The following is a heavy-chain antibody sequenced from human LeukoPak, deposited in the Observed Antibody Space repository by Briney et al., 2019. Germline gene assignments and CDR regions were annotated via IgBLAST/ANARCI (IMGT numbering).Heavy chain of an antibody. V-gene: IGHV1-2*02. CDR1: GYTFTGYY. D-gene: IGHD6-13*01. CDR2: INPNSGGT. Sequence: ASVKVSCKASGYTFTGYYMHWVRQAPGQGLEWMGWINPNSGGTNYAQKFQGRVTMTRDTSISTAYMELSRLRSDDTAVYYCARDTLLSIAAAVTWGQGTLVTVSS. J-gene: IGHJ5*02. CDR3: ARDTLLSIAAAVT.